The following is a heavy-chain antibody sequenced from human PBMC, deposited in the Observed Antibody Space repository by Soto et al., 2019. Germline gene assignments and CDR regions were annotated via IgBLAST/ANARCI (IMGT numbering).Heavy chain of an antibody. D-gene: IGHD2-15*01. CDR2: IKSKTDGGTT. CDR3: ISHCSGGSCYYYYYYMDV. V-gene: IGHV3-15*01. CDR1: GFTFSNAW. Sequence: GGSLRLSCAASGFTFSNAWMSWVRQAPGKGLEWVGRIKSKTDGGTTDYAAPVKGRFTISRDDSKNTLYLQMNSLKTEDTAVYYCISHCSGGSCYYYYYYMDVWGKGTTVTVSS. J-gene: IGHJ6*03.